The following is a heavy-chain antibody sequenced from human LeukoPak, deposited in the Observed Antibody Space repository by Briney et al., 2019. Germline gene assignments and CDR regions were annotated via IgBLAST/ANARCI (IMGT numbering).Heavy chain of an antibody. V-gene: IGHV3-23*01. CDR2: IGGSADST. J-gene: IGHJ4*02. Sequence: QPGGSLRLSCAASGFTFSSYAMSWVRQAPGKGLEWVSAIGGSADSTFYAESVKGRFTISRDNSKDTLYLQMNLLRAEDTAVYYCTRRYCTNGVCYPLEFWGQGALVTVSS. CDR1: GFTFSSYA. D-gene: IGHD2-8*01. CDR3: TRRYCTNGVCYPLEF.